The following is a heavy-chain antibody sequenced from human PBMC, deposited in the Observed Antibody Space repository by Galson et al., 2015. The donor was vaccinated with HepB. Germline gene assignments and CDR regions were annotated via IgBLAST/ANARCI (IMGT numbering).Heavy chain of an antibody. CDR1: GFTFSSYD. D-gene: IGHD3-3*01. CDR3: ARVMRSNYDFWSGEYYYYMDV. CDR2: IGTAGDT. J-gene: IGHJ6*03. Sequence: SLRLSCAASGFTFSSYDMHWVRQATGKGLEWVSAIGTAGDTYYPGSVKGRFTISRENAKNSLYLQMNSLRAGDTAVYYCARVMRSNYDFWSGEYYYYMDVWGKGTTVTVSS. V-gene: IGHV3-13*01.